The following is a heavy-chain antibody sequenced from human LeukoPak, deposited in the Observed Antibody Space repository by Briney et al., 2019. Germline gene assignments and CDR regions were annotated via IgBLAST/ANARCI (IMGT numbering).Heavy chain of an antibody. CDR1: GFTFDDYG. V-gene: IGHV3-20*04. CDR2: INWNGDST. Sequence: AGGSLRLSCAASGFTFDDYGMSWVRQAPGKGLEWVSGINWNGDSTDYADSVKGRFTISRENAKNSLYLQMNSLRAEDTAVYYCARDPTVDFWSGLQGVDYWGQGTLDTVSS. CDR3: ARDPTVDFWSGLQGVDY. D-gene: IGHD3-3*01. J-gene: IGHJ4*02.